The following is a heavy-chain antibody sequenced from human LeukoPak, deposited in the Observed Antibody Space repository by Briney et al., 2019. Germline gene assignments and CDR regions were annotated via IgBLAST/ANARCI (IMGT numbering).Heavy chain of an antibody. D-gene: IGHD3-3*01. V-gene: IGHV4-4*07. J-gene: IGHJ4*02. CDR2: IYTSGST. CDR3: ARASTYYDFWSGYYTTYYFDY. CDR1: GGSISSYY. Sequence: SETLSLTCTVSGGSISSYYWSWIRQPAGKGLEWIGRIYTSGSTNYNPSLKSRVTMSVDTSKNQFSLKLSSVTAADTAVYYCARASTYYDFWSGYYTTYYFDYWGQGTLVTVSS.